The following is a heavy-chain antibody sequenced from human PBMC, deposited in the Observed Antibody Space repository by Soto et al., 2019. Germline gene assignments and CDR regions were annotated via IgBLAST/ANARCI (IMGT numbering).Heavy chain of an antibody. Sequence: QVQLVQSGAEVKKPGSSVKVSCKASGGTFSSYAITWVRQAPGQGLEWMGGIIPMFGSPNYAQRFQGRVTILADESTSTAYMYRSSLRSEDTAVYCGIMYSSGWGGDVGYWGPGTLVIVSS. D-gene: IGHD6-19*01. V-gene: IGHV1-69*12. CDR2: IIPMFGSP. CDR3: IMYSSGWGGDVGY. J-gene: IGHJ4*02. CDR1: GGTFSSYA.